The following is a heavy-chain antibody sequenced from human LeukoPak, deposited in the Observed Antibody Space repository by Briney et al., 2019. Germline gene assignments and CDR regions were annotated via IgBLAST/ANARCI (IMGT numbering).Heavy chain of an antibody. CDR3: VKGSVTYTGGNFDY. D-gene: IGHD3-10*01. Sequence: GGSLRLSCAASGFTFSAYTMHWVRQTPGKGLEWVAVISYDGTDKYYAGSVRGRFTISRDNAKDTLSLQMNSLRAEDTAVYYCVKGSVTYTGGNFDYWGQGTLVTVSS. CDR1: GFTFSAYT. J-gene: IGHJ4*02. V-gene: IGHV3-30*03. CDR2: ISYDGTDK.